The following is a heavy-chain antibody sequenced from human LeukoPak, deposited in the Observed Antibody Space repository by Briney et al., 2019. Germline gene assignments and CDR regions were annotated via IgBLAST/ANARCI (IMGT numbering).Heavy chain of an antibody. CDR2: IYSGGST. D-gene: IGHD6-13*01. V-gene: IGHV3-53*01. J-gene: IGHJ4*02. Sequence: GGSLRLSCAASGFTVSSNYMRWVRQAPGKGLEWVSVIYSGGSTYCADSVKGRFTISRDNSKNTLYLQMNSLRAEDTGVYYCARAPIAAAGRGDYWGQGTLVTVSS. CDR1: GFTVSSNY. CDR3: ARAPIAAAGRGDY.